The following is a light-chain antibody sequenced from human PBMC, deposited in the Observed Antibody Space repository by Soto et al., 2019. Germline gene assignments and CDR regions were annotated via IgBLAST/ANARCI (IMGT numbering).Light chain of an antibody. Sequence: QPVLTQSPSASASLGASVKLTCSLSRGHSSYAIAWHQQQPEKGPRYLMKLNGDGSHKKGAGIPDRFSGSSSGAERYLIISSLQSQDEADYYCQTWGAGIHVFGGGTKLTVL. CDR1: RGHSSYA. CDR3: QTWGAGIHV. CDR2: LNGDGSH. V-gene: IGLV4-69*01. J-gene: IGLJ3*02.